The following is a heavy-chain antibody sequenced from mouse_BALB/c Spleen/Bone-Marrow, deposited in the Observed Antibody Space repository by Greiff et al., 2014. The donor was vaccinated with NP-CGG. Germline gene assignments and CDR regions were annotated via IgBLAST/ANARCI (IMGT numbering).Heavy chain of an antibody. J-gene: IGHJ4*01. CDR1: GFTFGSYG. Sequence: EVHLVESGGDLVKPGGSLKLSCAASGFTFGSYGMSWGRQTPDKRLEWVATISSGGSNTYYPGSVKGRFTISRDNAKNTLYLQMSSLKSEDTAMYYCARHQRYYAMDYWGQGTSVTVSS. CDR2: ISSGGSNT. CDR3: ARHQRYYAMDY. V-gene: IGHV5-6*01.